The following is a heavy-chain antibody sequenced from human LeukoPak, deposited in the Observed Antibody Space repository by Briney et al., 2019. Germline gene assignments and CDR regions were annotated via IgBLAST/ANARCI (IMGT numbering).Heavy chain of an antibody. V-gene: IGHV3-53*01. CDR2: IYSGGST. D-gene: IGHD2-2*01. CDR1: GFTVSSNY. Sequence: PGGSLRLSCAASGFTVSSNYMSWVRQAPGKGLEWVSVIYSGGSTYYADSVKGRFTISRDNSKNTLYLQMNSLRAEDTAVYYCARGYGLGYCSSTSCHRDFGAFDIWGQGTMVTVSS. CDR3: ARGYGLGYCSSTSCHRDFGAFDI. J-gene: IGHJ3*02.